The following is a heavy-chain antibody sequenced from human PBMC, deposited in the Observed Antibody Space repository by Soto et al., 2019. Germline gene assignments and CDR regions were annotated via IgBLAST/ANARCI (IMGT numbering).Heavy chain of an antibody. CDR3: ASTRGYSYGYWDY. CDR2: IWYDGSNK. CDR1: GFTFSSYG. D-gene: IGHD5-18*01. J-gene: IGHJ4*02. V-gene: IGHV3-33*01. Sequence: QVQLVESGGGVVQPGRSLRLSCAASGFTFSSYGMHWVRQAPGKGLEWVAVIWYDGSNKYYADSVKGRFTISRGNSKNTLYLQMTSLRAEDTAVYYCASTRGYSYGYWDYWGQGTLVTVSS.